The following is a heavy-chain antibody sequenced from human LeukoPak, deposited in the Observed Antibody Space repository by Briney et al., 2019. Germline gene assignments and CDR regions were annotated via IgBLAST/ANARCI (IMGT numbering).Heavy chain of an antibody. CDR2: TYYSGST. J-gene: IGHJ3*02. CDR1: GGSISSSSYY. Sequence: PSETLSLTCTVSGGSISSSSYYWGWIRQPPGKGLEWIGSTYYSGSTYYNPSLKSRVTISVDTSKNQFSLKLSSVTAADTAVYYCVPYDFWSGYYPTSRGGGAFDIWGQGTMVTVSS. D-gene: IGHD3-3*01. CDR3: VPYDFWSGYYPTSRGGGAFDI. V-gene: IGHV4-39*01.